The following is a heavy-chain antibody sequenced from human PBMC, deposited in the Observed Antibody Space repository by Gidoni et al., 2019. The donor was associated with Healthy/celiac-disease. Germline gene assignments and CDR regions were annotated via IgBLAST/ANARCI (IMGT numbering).Heavy chain of an antibody. V-gene: IGHV1-46*03. CDR3: ARARCGGDGYWDY. CDR1: GYPFTSYY. Sequence: QVQLVQSGAAVKKPGASVKVSCKASGYPFTSYYMHWVRQAPGQGLEWMGIINPSGGSTSYAQKFQGRVTMTRDTSTSTVYMGLSSLRSEDTAVYYCARARCGGDGYWDYWGQGTLVTVSS. CDR2: INPSGGST. J-gene: IGHJ4*02. D-gene: IGHD2-21*02.